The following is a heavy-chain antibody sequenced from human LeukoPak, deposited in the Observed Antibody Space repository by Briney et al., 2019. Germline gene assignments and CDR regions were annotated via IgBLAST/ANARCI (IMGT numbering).Heavy chain of an antibody. CDR2: ISAYNGNT. J-gene: IGHJ4*02. Sequence: ASVKVSCKASGYTFTTYGISWVRQAPGQGLEWMGWISAYNGNTNYAQNLQGRVTMTTDTSTSTAYMDLRSLRSDDTAVYYCARDFGDTAMVSMDYWGQGTPVTVSS. V-gene: IGHV1-18*01. CDR1: GYTFTTYG. CDR3: ARDFGDTAMVSMDY. D-gene: IGHD5-18*01.